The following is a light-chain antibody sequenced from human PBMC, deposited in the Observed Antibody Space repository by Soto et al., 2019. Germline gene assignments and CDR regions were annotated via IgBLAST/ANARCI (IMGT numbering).Light chain of an antibody. J-gene: IGLJ3*02. CDR2: LNSYGSH. CDR3: QTWCTGIRV. V-gene: IGLV4-69*01. Sequence: QPVLTQSPSASASLGASVKLTCTLSSGHSSYAIAWHQQQPEKGPRYLMKLNSYGSHSKGDGIPDRFSGSSSGAERYLTISGLQSEDEADYYCQTWCTGIRVFGGGTKVTVL. CDR1: SGHSSYA.